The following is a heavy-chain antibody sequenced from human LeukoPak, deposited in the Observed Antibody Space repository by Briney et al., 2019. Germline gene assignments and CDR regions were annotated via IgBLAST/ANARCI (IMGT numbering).Heavy chain of an antibody. Sequence: NPSETLSLTCTVSGGSISSYYWSWIRQPPGKGLEWIGYIYYSGSTNYNPSLKSRVTISVDTSKNQFSLKLSSVTAADTAVYYCARTVPTVLRAFDIWGQGTMVTVSS. V-gene: IGHV4-59*01. CDR3: ARTVPTVLRAFDI. CDR2: IYYSGST. J-gene: IGHJ3*02. CDR1: GGSISSYY. D-gene: IGHD4-17*01.